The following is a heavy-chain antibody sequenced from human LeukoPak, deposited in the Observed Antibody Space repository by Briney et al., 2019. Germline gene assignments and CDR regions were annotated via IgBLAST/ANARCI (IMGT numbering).Heavy chain of an antibody. J-gene: IGHJ4*02. V-gene: IGHV4-61*08. D-gene: IGHD1-26*01. Sequence: PSETLSLTCTVSGGSISSTGYYWSWIRQPPGKGLEWIGYIYTSGSTNYNPSLKSRVTISVDTSKNQFSLKLSSVTAADTAVYYCARGGAPYYFDYWGQGTLVTVSS. CDR1: GGSISSTGYY. CDR3: ARGGAPYYFDY. CDR2: IYTSGST.